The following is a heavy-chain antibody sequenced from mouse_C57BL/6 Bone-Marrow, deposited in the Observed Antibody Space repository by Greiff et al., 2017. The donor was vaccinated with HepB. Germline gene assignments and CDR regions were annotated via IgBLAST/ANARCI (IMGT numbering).Heavy chain of an antibody. CDR1: GFNIKDDY. CDR2: IDPENGDT. J-gene: IGHJ3*01. D-gene: IGHD2-4*01. CDR3: TTTPPFDDYDSAWFAY. Sequence: VQLQQSGAELVRPGASVKLSCTASGFNIKDDYMHWVKQRPEQGLEWIGWIDPENGDTEYASKFKGKATITADTSTNTAYLQLSSLTSEDTAVYYYTTTPPFDDYDSAWFAYWGQGTLVTVSA. V-gene: IGHV14-4*01.